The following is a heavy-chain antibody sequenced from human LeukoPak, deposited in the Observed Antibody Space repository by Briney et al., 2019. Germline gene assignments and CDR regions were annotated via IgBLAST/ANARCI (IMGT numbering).Heavy chain of an antibody. CDR3: ATSTWDF. J-gene: IGHJ4*02. Sequence: GGSLRLSCAAFGFTFSAYGMNWVRQAPGKGPEWVSYIGSAYNTIYYADSVKGRFTISRDNVANSLFLQMNGLRDEDTAVYYCATSTWDFWGQGALVTVSS. CDR1: GFTFSAYG. CDR2: IGSAYNTI. V-gene: IGHV3-48*02.